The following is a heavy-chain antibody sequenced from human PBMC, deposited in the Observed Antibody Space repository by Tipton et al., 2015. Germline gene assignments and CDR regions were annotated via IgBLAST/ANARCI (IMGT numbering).Heavy chain of an antibody. CDR1: GGSVSSGSYY. Sequence: TLSLTCSVSGGSVSSGSYYWSWIRQPPGKGLEWIGYISYTETSHYNPSLKSRVTISVDTSKNQFSLTVTSVTAADTAVYYCARSRYTVTPDSWGQGTLVTVSS. V-gene: IGHV4-61*01. CDR2: ISYTETS. J-gene: IGHJ4*02. D-gene: IGHD4-17*01. CDR3: ARSRYTVTPDS.